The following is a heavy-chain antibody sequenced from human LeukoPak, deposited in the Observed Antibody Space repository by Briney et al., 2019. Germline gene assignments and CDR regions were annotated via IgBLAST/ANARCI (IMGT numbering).Heavy chain of an antibody. CDR3: AKDRRFGVAGLFDC. J-gene: IGHJ4*02. CDR1: GFTFSSYG. V-gene: IGHV3-30*18. D-gene: IGHD3-3*01. CDR2: ISYDGSNK. Sequence: GRSLRLSCAASGFTFSSYGMHWVRQAPGKGLEWVAVISYDGSNKYYADSVKGRFTISRDNSKNTLYLQMNSLRAEDTAVYYCAKDRRFGVAGLFDCWGQGTLVTVSS.